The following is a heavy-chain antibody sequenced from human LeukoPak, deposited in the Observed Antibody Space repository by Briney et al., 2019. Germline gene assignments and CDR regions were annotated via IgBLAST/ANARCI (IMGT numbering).Heavy chain of an antibody. Sequence: ASVKVSCKVSGYTLTELSMHWVRQAPGKGLEWMGGFDPEDGETIYAQKFQGRVTMTEDTSTDTAYTELSSLRSEDTAVYYCATDRGLAAAGTLFDYWGQGTLVTVSS. CDR3: ATDRGLAAAGTLFDY. V-gene: IGHV1-24*01. D-gene: IGHD6-13*01. CDR1: GYTLTELS. J-gene: IGHJ4*02. CDR2: FDPEDGET.